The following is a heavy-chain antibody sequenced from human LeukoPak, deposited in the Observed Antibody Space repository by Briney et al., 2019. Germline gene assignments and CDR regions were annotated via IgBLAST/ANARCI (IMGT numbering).Heavy chain of an antibody. CDR3: TRAALDWFDP. CDR1: GGSISSYY. CDR2: IYYSGST. V-gene: IGHV4-59*01. Sequence: PSETLSLTCTVSGGSISSYYWSWLRQPPGKGLEWIGYIYYSGSTNYNPSLKSRVTISVDTSKNQFSLKLSSVTAADTAVYYCTRAALDWFDPWGQGTLVTVSS. J-gene: IGHJ5*02.